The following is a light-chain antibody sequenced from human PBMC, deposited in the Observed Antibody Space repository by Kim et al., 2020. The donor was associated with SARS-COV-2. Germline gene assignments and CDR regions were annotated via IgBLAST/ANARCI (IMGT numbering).Light chain of an antibody. V-gene: IGKV3-20*01. CDR3: LQYDTSPT. J-gene: IGKJ4*01. CDR2: DSS. CDR1: QSLSTSY. Sequence: IVLTQSPGTQSVTPGERATLPCRASQSLSTSYLAWYQQKPGQAPRLLMYDSSKRATGVPDRISGSGSGTQFTLTISRLEPEDFAVYFCLQYDTSPTLGGGTKVKIK.